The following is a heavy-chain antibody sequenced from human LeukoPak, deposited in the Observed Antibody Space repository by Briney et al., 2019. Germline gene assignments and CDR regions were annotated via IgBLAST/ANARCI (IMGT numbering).Heavy chain of an antibody. D-gene: IGHD3-3*01. CDR2: IKQDGSEK. Sequence: GGSLRLSCAASGFTFSSYWMNWVRQAPGKRLEWVANIKQDGSEKYYVDSVKGRFTISRDNAKNSLYLQMNSLRAEDTAVYYCARVDFWSGYYLDYWGQGTLVTVSS. CDR3: ARVDFWSGYYLDY. V-gene: IGHV3-7*01. CDR1: GFTFSSYW. J-gene: IGHJ4*02.